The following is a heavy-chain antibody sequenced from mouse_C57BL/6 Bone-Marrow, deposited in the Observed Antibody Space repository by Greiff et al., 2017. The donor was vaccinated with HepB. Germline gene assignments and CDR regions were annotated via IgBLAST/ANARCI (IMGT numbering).Heavy chain of an antibody. CDR3: ARRYYGSSWYFDV. CDR2: IYPGSGST. D-gene: IGHD1-1*01. V-gene: IGHV1-55*01. CDR1: GYTFTSYW. Sequence: QVQLKQPGAEIVKPGASVKMSCKASGYTFTSYWITWVKQRPGQGLEWIGDIYPGSGSTNYNEKFKSKATLTVDTSSSTAYMQLSSLTSEDSAVYYCARRYYGSSWYFDVWGTGTTVTVSS. J-gene: IGHJ1*03.